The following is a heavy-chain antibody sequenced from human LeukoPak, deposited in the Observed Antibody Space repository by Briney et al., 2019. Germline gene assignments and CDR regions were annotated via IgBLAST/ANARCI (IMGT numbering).Heavy chain of an antibody. D-gene: IGHD5-18*01. V-gene: IGHV4-59*01. Sequence: PSETLSLTCTVSGGSISSYYWSWIRQPPGKGLEWIGYIYYSGSTNYNPSLKSRVTISVDTSKNQFSLKLRSVTAADTAVYYCARVHLDTGYRWGQGTLVTVSS. CDR2: IYYSGST. CDR1: GGSISSYY. CDR3: ARVHLDTGYR. J-gene: IGHJ5*02.